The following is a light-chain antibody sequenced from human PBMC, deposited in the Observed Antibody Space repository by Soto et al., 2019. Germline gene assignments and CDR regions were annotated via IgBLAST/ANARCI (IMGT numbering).Light chain of an antibody. V-gene: IGKV1-9*01. Sequence: IQLTQSPSSLSASVGDRVTLTCRASQDINKFLAWFQQTPGKAPKLLVYSASTLHSGVPSRFSGSGSGTDFALTISSRQPEDFATDYCQQLKTYPYTFGQGTRLDIK. CDR1: QDINKF. J-gene: IGKJ2*01. CDR2: SAS. CDR3: QQLKTYPYT.